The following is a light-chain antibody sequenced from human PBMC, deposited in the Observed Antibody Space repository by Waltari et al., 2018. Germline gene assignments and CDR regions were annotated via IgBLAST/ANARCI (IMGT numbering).Light chain of an antibody. Sequence: QLVLTQSPSASASLGASVKLTCTLSSGPSRNVIAWLQQRPEKGPRYLMKVNSDGSHSKGDEIPDRFSGSSSGAERYLTISSLQSEDEGDYYCQTGGHGTWVFGGGTKLTVL. V-gene: IGLV4-69*01. CDR3: QTGGHGTWV. CDR1: SGPSRNV. CDR2: VNSDGSH. J-gene: IGLJ3*02.